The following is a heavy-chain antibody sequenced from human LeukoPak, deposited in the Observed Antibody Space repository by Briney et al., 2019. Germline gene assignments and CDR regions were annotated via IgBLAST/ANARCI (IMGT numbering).Heavy chain of an antibody. D-gene: IGHD3-22*01. V-gene: IGHV3-73*01. CDR2: IRTKTNNFAT. CDR1: GFTFSASA. Sequence: GESLRLSCAASGFTFSASAMHWVRQASGKGLEWVGRIRTKTNNFATAYAASVKGRFTVSRDDSKNTAYLQMNSLKTEDTAVYYCTRLLDYNGYYYGAFDYWGQGTLVTVSS. CDR3: TRLLDYNGYYYGAFDY. J-gene: IGHJ4*02.